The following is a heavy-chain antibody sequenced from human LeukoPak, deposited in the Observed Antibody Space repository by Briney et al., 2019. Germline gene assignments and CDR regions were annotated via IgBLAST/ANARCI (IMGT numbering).Heavy chain of an antibody. CDR3: AKDKDFWSGYYRGVPYYYGLDV. CDR1: GFTFSSYD. CDR2: ISYDGSNE. Sequence: SGRSLRLSRAASGFTFSSYDMHWVRQAPGKGLEWVAVISYDGSNEYYADSVKGRFTISRDTAKHTLYLQMNSLRAEDTAVYYCAKDKDFWSGYYRGVPYYYGLDVWGQGTTVTVSS. J-gene: IGHJ6*02. D-gene: IGHD3-3*01. V-gene: IGHV3-30*18.